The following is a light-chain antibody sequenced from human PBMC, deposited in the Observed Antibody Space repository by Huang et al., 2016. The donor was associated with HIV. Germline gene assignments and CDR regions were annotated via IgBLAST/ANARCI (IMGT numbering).Light chain of an antibody. CDR2: DAF. J-gene: IGKJ4*01. CDR1: QDISNH. CDR3: QQYGNFPPLT. Sequence: DIQMTQSPSSLSASVGDRVTITCQASQDISNHLNWYQQKPGKAPKVLIYDAFNLVRGVPSRFRGSGSGTDFTLTISNLQPEDLATYYCQQYGNFPPLTFGGGTKVEIK. V-gene: IGKV1-33*01.